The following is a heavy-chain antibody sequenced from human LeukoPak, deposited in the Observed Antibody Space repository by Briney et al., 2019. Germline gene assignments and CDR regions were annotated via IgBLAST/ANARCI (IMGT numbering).Heavy chain of an antibody. Sequence: GGTLRLSCAASGFTFSSYGMSWVRQAPGKGLEWVSAISGSGGSTYYADSVKGRFTISRDNSKNTLYLQMNSLRAEDTAVYYCAKDRLYDSSWYGAGDYWGQGTLVTVSS. J-gene: IGHJ4*02. D-gene: IGHD6-13*01. V-gene: IGHV3-23*01. CDR2: ISGSGGST. CDR1: GFTFSSYG. CDR3: AKDRLYDSSWYGAGDY.